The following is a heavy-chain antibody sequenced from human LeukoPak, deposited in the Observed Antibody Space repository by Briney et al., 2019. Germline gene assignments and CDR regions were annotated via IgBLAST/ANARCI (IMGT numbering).Heavy chain of an antibody. CDR2: IYYSGST. CDR1: GGSISSYY. D-gene: IGHD6-13*01. J-gene: IGHJ4*02. V-gene: IGHV4-59*08. CDR3: ARHGGSSSWPYYFDY. Sequence: SETLSLTCTVSGGSISSYYWSWIRQPPGKGLEWIGYIYYSGSTNYNPSLKSRVTISVDTSKNQFSLKLSSVTAADTAVYYCARHGGSSSWPYYFDYWGQGTLVAVSS.